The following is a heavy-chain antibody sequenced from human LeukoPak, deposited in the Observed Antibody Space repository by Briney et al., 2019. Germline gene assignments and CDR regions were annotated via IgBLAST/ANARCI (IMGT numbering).Heavy chain of an antibody. J-gene: IGHJ6*03. CDR2: IYYSGST. CDR1: GGSISSYY. Sequence: SETLSLTCTVSGGSISSYYWSWIRQPPGKGLGWIGYIYYSGSTNYNPSLKSRVTISVDTSKNQFSLKLSSVTAADTAVYYCARATYYYDSSGYYYPTYYYYYYMDVWGKGTTVTVSS. CDR3: ARATYYYDSSGYYYPTYYYYYYMDV. V-gene: IGHV4-59*01. D-gene: IGHD3-22*01.